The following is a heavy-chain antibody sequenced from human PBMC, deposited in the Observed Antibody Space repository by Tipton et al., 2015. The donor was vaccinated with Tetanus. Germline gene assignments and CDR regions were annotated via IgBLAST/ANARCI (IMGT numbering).Heavy chain of an antibody. D-gene: IGHD3-16*01. Sequence: TLSLTCTVSGGSISSYYWSWIRQPPGKGLEWIGYIYYSGSTNYNPSLKSRVTISVDTSKNQFSLKLSSVTAADTAVYYCARDHGITWGGMGYYYGMDVRGQGTTVTVSS. J-gene: IGHJ6*02. CDR3: ARDHGITWGGMGYYYGMDV. CDR2: IYYSGST. CDR1: GGSISSYY. V-gene: IGHV4-59*01.